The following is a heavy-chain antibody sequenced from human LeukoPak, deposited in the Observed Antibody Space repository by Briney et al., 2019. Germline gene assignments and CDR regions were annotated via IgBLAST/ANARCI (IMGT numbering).Heavy chain of an antibody. CDR2: VSASGSST. D-gene: IGHD4-23*01. CDR3: AKGGDNSPFDY. J-gene: IGHJ4*02. CDR1: GSTFSSYA. Sequence: GGSLRLSCAASGSTFSSYAMSWVRQAPGKGLEWVSTVSASGSSTYSADSVKGRFTISRDNSKNTLYLQMNSLRAEDTATYYCAKGGDNSPFDYWGQGTLVTVSS. V-gene: IGHV3-23*01.